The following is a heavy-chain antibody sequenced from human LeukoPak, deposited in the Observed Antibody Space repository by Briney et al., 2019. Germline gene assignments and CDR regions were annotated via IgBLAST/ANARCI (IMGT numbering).Heavy chain of an antibody. V-gene: IGHV1-18*01. D-gene: IGHD3-10*01. Sequence: ASVKVSCKASGYTFTSYGISWVRQAPGQGLEWMGWISAYNGNTNYAQKLQGRVTMTTDTSTSTAYMELRSLRSDDTAVYYCARDSLELLLIDDFDYWGQGTLVTVSS. J-gene: IGHJ4*02. CDR2: ISAYNGNT. CDR3: ARDSLELLLIDDFDY. CDR1: GYTFTSYG.